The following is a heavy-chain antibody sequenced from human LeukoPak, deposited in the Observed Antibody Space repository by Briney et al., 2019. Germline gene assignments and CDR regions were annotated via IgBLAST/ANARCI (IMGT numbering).Heavy chain of an antibody. D-gene: IGHD3-10*01. CDR2: IYHSGST. CDR3: ARDGGYGLGRGRAFDI. J-gene: IGHJ3*02. Sequence: SETLSLTCAVSGGSISSGGYSWSWIRQPPGKGLEWIGYIYHSGSTYYNPSLKSRVTISVDRSKNQFSLKLSSVTAADTAVYYCARDGGYGLGRGRAFDIWGQGTMVTVSS. CDR1: GGSISSGGYS. V-gene: IGHV4-30-2*01.